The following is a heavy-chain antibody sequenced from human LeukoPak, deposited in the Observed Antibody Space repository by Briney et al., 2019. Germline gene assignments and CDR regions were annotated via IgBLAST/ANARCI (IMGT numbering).Heavy chain of an antibody. D-gene: IGHD5-18*01. CDR3: ATLHPAIHLWLSDY. J-gene: IGHJ4*02. CDR2: IRYDGSNK. V-gene: IGHV3-30*02. CDR1: GFTFSSYG. Sequence: GGSLRLSCAASGFTFSSYGMHWVRQAPGKGLEWVAFIRYDGSNKYYADSVKGRFTISRDNSKNTLYLQMNSLRAEDTAVYYCATLHPAIHLWLSDYWGQGPLVTVSS.